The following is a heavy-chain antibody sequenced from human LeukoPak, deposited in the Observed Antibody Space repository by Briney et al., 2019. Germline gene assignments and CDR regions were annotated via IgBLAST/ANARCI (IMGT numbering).Heavy chain of an antibody. J-gene: IGHJ6*02. CDR2: FDPEDGET. D-gene: IGHD3-3*01. V-gene: IGHV1-24*01. CDR1: GYTLTELS. CDR3: ATDRRENASGYYSRYYYYGMDV. Sequence: EASVKVSCKVSGYTLTELSMHWVRQAPGKGLEWMGGFDPEDGETIYAQKFQGRVTMTEDTSTDTAYMELSSLRSEDTAVYYCATDRRENASGYYSRYYYYGMDVWGQGTTVTVSS.